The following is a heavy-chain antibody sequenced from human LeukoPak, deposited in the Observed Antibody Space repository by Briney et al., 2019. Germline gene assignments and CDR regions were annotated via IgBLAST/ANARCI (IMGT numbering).Heavy chain of an antibody. CDR1: GFTFSSYG. CDR3: ARQTTVVTPFFDY. V-gene: IGHV3-48*01. J-gene: IGHJ4*02. D-gene: IGHD4-23*01. CDR2: ISSSSSTI. Sequence: GGSLRLSCAASGFTFSSYGMHWVRQAPGKGLEWVSYISSSSSTIYYADSVKGRFTISRDNAKNSLYLQMNSLRAEDTAVYYCARQTTVVTPFFDYWGQGTLVTVSS.